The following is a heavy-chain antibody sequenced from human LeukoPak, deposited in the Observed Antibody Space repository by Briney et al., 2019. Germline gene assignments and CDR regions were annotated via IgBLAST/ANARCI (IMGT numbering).Heavy chain of an antibody. J-gene: IGHJ6*03. D-gene: IGHD4-17*01. CDR2: IRYDGSYK. CDR1: GFPFRSYA. V-gene: IGHV3-30*02. CDR3: AKIPYGDYLLDYYYYMDV. Sequence: PGGSLRLSCAASGFPFRSYAMHWVRQAPGKGLEWVAFIRYDGSYKYYGDSVKGRFTISRDNSKNTLCLQMNSLRAEDTAVYYCAKIPYGDYLLDYYYYMDVWGKGATVTISS.